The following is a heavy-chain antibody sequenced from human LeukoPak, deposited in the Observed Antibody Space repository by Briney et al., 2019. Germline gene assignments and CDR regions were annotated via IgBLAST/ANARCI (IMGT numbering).Heavy chain of an antibody. CDR2: INPNSGGT. CDR1: GYTFTDYY. CDR3: ARDPAYYFDY. J-gene: IGHJ4*02. Sequence: GASVKVSCKASGYTFTDYYMHWVRQAPGQGLEWMGWINPNSGGTNYAQKFPDRVTMTRDTSISTAYMELSRLRSDDTAVYYCARDPAYYFDYWGQGTLVTVSS. V-gene: IGHV1-2*02.